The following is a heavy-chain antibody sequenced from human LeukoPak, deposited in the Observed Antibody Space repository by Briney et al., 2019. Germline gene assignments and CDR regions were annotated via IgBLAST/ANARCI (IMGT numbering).Heavy chain of an antibody. J-gene: IGHJ5*02. CDR2: IRYDGSNK. Sequence: SGGSLRLSCAASGFTFSNFGMHWVRQAPGKGLEWVAFIRYDGSNKYYADSVKGRFTISRDNSKNTLYLQMNSLRAEDTAVYYCAKYSSSSGWFDPWGQGTLVTVSS. V-gene: IGHV3-30*02. D-gene: IGHD6-6*01. CDR1: GFTFSNFG. CDR3: AKYSSSSGWFDP.